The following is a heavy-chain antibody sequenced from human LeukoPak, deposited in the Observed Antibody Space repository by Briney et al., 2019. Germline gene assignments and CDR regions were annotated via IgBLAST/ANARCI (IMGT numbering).Heavy chain of an antibody. CDR1: GYTLTELS. J-gene: IGHJ3*02. V-gene: IGHV1-24*01. Sequence: ASVKVSCKVSGYTLTELSMHWVRQAPGKGLEWTGGFDPEDGETIYAQKFQGRVTMTGDTSTDTAYMELSSLRSEDTAVYYCATVNGYCSGGSCYSRAFDIWGQGTMVTVSS. CDR2: FDPEDGET. CDR3: ATVNGYCSGGSCYSRAFDI. D-gene: IGHD2-15*01.